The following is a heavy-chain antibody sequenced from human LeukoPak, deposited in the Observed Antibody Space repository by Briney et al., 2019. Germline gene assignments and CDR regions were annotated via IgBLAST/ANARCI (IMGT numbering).Heavy chain of an antibody. J-gene: IGHJ4*02. Sequence: SETLSLTCTVSGGSISSYYWNWIRQPPGKGLEWIGYIYYSGTTNYNPSLKSRVSMSVDTSKNQFSLKLSSVTAADTAVYYCARGRYSYGLYYFDYWGQGTLVTVSS. CDR2: IYYSGTT. CDR3: ARGRYSYGLYYFDY. V-gene: IGHV4-59*12. CDR1: GGSISSYY. D-gene: IGHD5-18*01.